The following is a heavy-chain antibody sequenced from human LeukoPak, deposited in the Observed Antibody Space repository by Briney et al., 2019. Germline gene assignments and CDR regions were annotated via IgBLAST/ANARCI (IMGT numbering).Heavy chain of an antibody. D-gene: IGHD5-18*01. Sequence: GGSLRLSCAASGFTFSSYWMSWVRQAPGKGLEWVANIKQDGSEKYYVDSVKGRFTISRDNAKNSLYLQMNSLRAEDTAVYYCARESTQLWLDYYYYYMDVWGKGTTVTISS. CDR3: ARESTQLWLDYYYYYMDV. CDR1: GFTFSSYW. J-gene: IGHJ6*03. V-gene: IGHV3-7*01. CDR2: IKQDGSEK.